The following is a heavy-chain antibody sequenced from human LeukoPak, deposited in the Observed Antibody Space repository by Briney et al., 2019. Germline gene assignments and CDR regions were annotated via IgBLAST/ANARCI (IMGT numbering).Heavy chain of an antibody. CDR3: AKTRTLYGSGSYDDY. CDR1: GFTFSSYA. Sequence: GGSLRLSCAASGFTFSSYAMSWVRQAPGKGLEWVSAISGSGGSTYYADSVKGRFTIPRDNSKNTLYLQMNSLRAEDTAVYYCAKTRTLYGSGSYDDYWGQGTLVTVSS. V-gene: IGHV3-23*01. CDR2: ISGSGGST. D-gene: IGHD3-10*01. J-gene: IGHJ4*02.